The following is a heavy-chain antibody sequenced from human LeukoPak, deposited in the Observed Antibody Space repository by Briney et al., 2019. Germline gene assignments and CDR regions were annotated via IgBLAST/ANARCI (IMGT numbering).Heavy chain of an antibody. V-gene: IGHV3-23*01. Sequence: TGGSLRLSCAASGFTFSSYAMSWVRQAPGKGLEGVSAISGSGGSTYYADSVKGRFTISRDNSKNTLYLQMNSLRAEDTAVYYCAKGIWFGESYGMDVWGQGTTVTVSS. CDR2: ISGSGGST. CDR3: AKGIWFGESYGMDV. D-gene: IGHD3-10*01. CDR1: GFTFSSYA. J-gene: IGHJ6*02.